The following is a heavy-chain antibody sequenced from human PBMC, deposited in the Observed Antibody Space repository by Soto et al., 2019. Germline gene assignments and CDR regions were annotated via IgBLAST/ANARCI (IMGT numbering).Heavy chain of an antibody. D-gene: IGHD4-17*01. CDR3: AKDHLTTTVTTVGY. CDR2: ISYHGSDT. V-gene: IGHV3-30*18. J-gene: IGHJ1*01. Sequence: QVQLVESGGGVVQPGRSLRLSCAASGFTFSNYGMHWVRQAPGKGLEWVAVISYHGSDTYYADSVKGRFTISRDNSKNKLSLQMDSLRAEDTAVYYCAKDHLTTTVTTVGYWGQGTMVTVSS. CDR1: GFTFSNYG.